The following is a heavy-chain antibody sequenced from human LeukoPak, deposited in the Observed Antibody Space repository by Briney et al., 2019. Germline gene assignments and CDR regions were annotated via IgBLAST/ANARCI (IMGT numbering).Heavy chain of an antibody. Sequence: ASVKVSCKASGYTFSNYAINWVRQAPGQGLEWMGIINPSGGTTSYAQKFQGRVTMTRDTSTNTVYMELSGLKSEDTAVYYCARQAYCSSTSCHFYYYYMDVWGKGTTVTISS. V-gene: IGHV1-46*01. CDR3: ARQAYCSSTSCHFYYYYMDV. CDR2: INPSGGTT. CDR1: GYTFSNYA. J-gene: IGHJ6*03. D-gene: IGHD2-2*01.